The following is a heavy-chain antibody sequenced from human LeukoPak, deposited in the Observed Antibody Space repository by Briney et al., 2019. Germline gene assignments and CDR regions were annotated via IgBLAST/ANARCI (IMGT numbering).Heavy chain of an antibody. D-gene: IGHD3-22*01. Sequence: PSETLSLTCTVSGGSISSSSYYWGWIRQPPGKGLEWIGSIYYSGSTYYNPSLKSRVTISVDTSKNQFSLKLSSVTAADTAVYYCAREDYDSSGYDDAFDIWGQGTMVSVSS. CDR1: GGSISSSSYY. CDR2: IYYSGST. J-gene: IGHJ3*02. CDR3: AREDYDSSGYDDAFDI. V-gene: IGHV4-39*02.